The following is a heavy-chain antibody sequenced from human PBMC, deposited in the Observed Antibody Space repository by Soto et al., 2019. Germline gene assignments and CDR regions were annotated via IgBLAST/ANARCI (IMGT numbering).Heavy chain of an antibody. V-gene: IGHV3-30-3*01. D-gene: IGHD3-10*01. J-gene: IGHJ5*02. CDR3: ARDEGYGSGSSWFDP. CDR2: IPYDGSSK. CDR1: GFTFSSYA. Sequence: HPGGSLRLSCAASGFTFSSYAMHWVRQAPGKGLEWVAVIPYDGSSKYYADSVKGRFTISRDNSKNTLYLQMNSLRAEDTAVYYCARDEGYGSGSSWFDPWGQGTLVTVSS.